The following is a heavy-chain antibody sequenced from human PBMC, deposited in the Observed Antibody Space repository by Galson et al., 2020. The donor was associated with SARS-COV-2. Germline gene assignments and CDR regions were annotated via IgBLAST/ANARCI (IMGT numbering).Heavy chain of an antibody. CDR1: GFTFSDYY. CDR2: ISTTVVGK. D-gene: IGHD4-17*01. J-gene: IGHJ6*02. CDR3: AKRTLLRSSYALDV. Sequence: GGSLRLSCAASGFTFSDYYISWIRQAQGKGLEWVSDISTTVVGKDYADSVKGRVTISRDNAQKLVYLQMNSLRAADTAIYFCAKRTLLRSSYALDVWGQGTTVTVSS. V-gene: IGHV3-11*01.